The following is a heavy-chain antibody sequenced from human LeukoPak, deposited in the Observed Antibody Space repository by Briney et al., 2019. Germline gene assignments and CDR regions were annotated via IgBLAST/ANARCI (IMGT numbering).Heavy chain of an antibody. Sequence: SSETLSLTCTVSGVSISSGGYYWGWIRQPPGKGLEWIGSIYYSGSTYYNPSLKSRVTISVDTSKNQFSLKLSSVTAADTAVYYCAREGIIGEYWFDPWGQGTLVTVSS. CDR3: AREGIIGEYWFDP. D-gene: IGHD3-16*01. CDR1: GVSISSGGYY. V-gene: IGHV4-39*07. CDR2: IYYSGST. J-gene: IGHJ5*02.